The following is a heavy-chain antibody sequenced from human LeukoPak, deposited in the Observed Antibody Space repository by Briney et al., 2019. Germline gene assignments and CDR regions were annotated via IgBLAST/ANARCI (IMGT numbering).Heavy chain of an antibody. CDR1: GGSISSFY. D-gene: IGHD6-13*01. J-gene: IGHJ4*02. CDR2: IYYSGST. Sequence: SETLSLTCTVSGGSISSFYWSWIRQPPGKGLEWIGYIYYSGSTYYNPSLKSRVTMSVDTSKNQFSLKLSSVTAVDTAVYYCARDLAAAPRAFDYWGQGTLVTVSS. CDR3: ARDLAAAPRAFDY. V-gene: IGHV4-59*12.